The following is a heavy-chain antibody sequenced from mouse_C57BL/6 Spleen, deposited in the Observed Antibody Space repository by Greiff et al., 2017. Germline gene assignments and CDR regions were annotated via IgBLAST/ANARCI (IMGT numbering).Heavy chain of an antibody. Sequence: QVQLQQSGAELVKPGASVKFSCKASGYAFSSSGMHWVKQRPGKGLEWIGRINPGDGDTNYNGKFKGKATLTADKSSSTAYMQLSGLTSEDSAVYSCERQGGRSFDYWGQGTTLTVSS. D-gene: IGHD3-3*01. CDR1: GYAFSSSG. CDR2: INPGDGDT. CDR3: ERQGGRSFDY. J-gene: IGHJ2*01. V-gene: IGHV1-82*01.